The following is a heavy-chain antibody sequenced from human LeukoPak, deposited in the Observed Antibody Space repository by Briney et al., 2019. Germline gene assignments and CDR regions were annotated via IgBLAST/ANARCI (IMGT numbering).Heavy chain of an antibody. CDR1: GFTFSSYA. Sequence: GGSLRLSCAASGFTFSSYAMHWVRQAPGKGLEWVAVISYDGSNKYYADSVKGRFTISRDNSKNTLYLQMNSLRAEDTAVYYCARDMEYYGDYFDYWGQGTLVTVSS. CDR2: ISYDGSNK. V-gene: IGHV3-30-3*01. CDR3: ARDMEYYGDYFDY. D-gene: IGHD4-17*01. J-gene: IGHJ4*02.